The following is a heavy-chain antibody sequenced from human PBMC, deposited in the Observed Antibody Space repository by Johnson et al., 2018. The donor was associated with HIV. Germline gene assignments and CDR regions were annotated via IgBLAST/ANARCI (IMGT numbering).Heavy chain of an antibody. Sequence: QMLLVESGGGVVQPGRSLRLSCAASGFTFSSMHWDRQAPGKGLEWVAVISHDGSHKYYADSVKGRFSLSRDNSKNTLYLQMNSLRAEDTAVYYCAKDYKNYYDSSGYETGTFDIWGQGTIVIVSS. CDR2: ISHDGSHK. V-gene: IGHV3-30*18. CDR1: GFTFSS. J-gene: IGHJ3*02. CDR3: AKDYKNYYDSSGYETGTFDI. D-gene: IGHD3-22*01.